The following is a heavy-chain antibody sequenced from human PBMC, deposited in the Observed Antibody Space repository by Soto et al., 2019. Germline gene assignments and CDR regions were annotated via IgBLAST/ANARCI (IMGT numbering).Heavy chain of an antibody. CDR1: GGTFSSYA. CDR3: AGTPHSRTLAAKYYYYYGMDV. D-gene: IGHD2-15*01. V-gene: IGHV1-69*13. Sequence: GASVKVSCKASGGTFSSYAISWVRQAPGQGLEWMGGIIPIFGTANYAQKFQGRVTITADESTSTAYMELSSLRSEDTAVYYCAGTPHSRTLAAKYYYYYGMDVWGQGTTVTVSS. J-gene: IGHJ6*02. CDR2: IIPIFGTA.